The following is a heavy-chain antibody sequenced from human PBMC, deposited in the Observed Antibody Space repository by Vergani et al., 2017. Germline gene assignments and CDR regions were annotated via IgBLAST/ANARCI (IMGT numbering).Heavy chain of an antibody. CDR2: IIPILGIA. J-gene: IGHJ3*02. V-gene: IGHV1-69*02. CDR1: GGTFSSYT. Sequence: QVQLVQSGAEVKKPGSSVKVSCKASGGTFSSYTISWVRQAPGQGLEWMGRIIPILGIANYAQKFQGRVTITADKSTSTAYMELSSLRSEDTAVYYCASRAVGYSYEGDAFDIWGQGTMVTVSS. CDR3: ASRAVGYSYEGDAFDI. D-gene: IGHD5-18*01.